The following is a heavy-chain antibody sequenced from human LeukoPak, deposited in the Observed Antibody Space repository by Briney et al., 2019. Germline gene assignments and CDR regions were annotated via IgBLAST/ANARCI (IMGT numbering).Heavy chain of an antibody. V-gene: IGHV4-59*08. CDR3: ARSTYYYYGMDV. CDR2: IYNSGST. CDR1: GGSINSYY. J-gene: IGHJ6*02. Sequence: PSETLSLTCTVSGGSINSYYWSWIRQPPGKGLEWIGDIYNSGSTNYNPSLKSRVTISVDTSKNQFSLNLSSVTAADTAVYYCARSTYYYYGMDVWGQGTTVTVSS.